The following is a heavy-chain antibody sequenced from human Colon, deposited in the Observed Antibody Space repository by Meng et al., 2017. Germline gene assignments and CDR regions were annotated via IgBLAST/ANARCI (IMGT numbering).Heavy chain of an antibody. CDR3: ARVGACSGGSCYFRLFDY. Sequence: QVQLQESGPGLVKPSQTLSLTCTVSGDSISGGDYYWSWIRQPPGKGLEWIGYIYYSGSTYYNPSLKSRVTISVDTSKNQFSLKMSSVTAADTAVYYCARVGACSGGSCYFRLFDYWGQGTLVTVSS. CDR2: IYYSGST. J-gene: IGHJ4*02. V-gene: IGHV4-30-4*01. CDR1: GDSISGGDYY. D-gene: IGHD2-15*01.